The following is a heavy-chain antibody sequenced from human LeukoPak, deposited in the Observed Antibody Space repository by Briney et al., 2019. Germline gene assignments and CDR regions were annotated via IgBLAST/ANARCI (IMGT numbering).Heavy chain of an antibody. Sequence: GGSLRLSCTASGFTFGDYAMSWVRQAPGKGLEGVGFIRSKAYGGTTEYAASVKGRFTISRDDSKSIAYLQMNSLKTEDTAVYYCTGSSIAAAGFFDYWGQGTLVTVSS. V-gene: IGHV3-49*04. CDR1: GFTFGDYA. D-gene: IGHD6-13*01. J-gene: IGHJ4*02. CDR3: TGSSIAAAGFFDY. CDR2: IRSKAYGGTT.